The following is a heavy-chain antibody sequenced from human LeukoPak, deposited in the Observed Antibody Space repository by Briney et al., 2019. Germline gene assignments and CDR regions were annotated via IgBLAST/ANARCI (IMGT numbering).Heavy chain of an antibody. CDR3: ARDRCSGGSCYLFDY. V-gene: IGHV1-18*01. CDR1: GYTFTSHG. J-gene: IGHJ4*02. D-gene: IGHD2-15*01. Sequence: ASVKVSCKASGYTFTSHGISWVRQAPGQGLEWMGWISAYNGNTNYAQKLQGRVTMTTDTSTSTAYMELRSLRSDDTAVYYCARDRCSGGSCYLFDYWGQGTLVTVSS. CDR2: ISAYNGNT.